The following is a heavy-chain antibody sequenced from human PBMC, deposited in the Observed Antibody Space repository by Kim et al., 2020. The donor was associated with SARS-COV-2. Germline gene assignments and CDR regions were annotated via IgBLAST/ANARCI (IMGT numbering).Heavy chain of an antibody. CDR3: AKTGRHYYGSGSYYADDY. Sequence: KGRCTISRDNSKNTQYLKMNSLRAEDTAVYYCAKTGRHYYGSGSYYADDYWGQGTLVTVSS. J-gene: IGHJ4*02. D-gene: IGHD3-10*01. V-gene: IGHV3-23*01.